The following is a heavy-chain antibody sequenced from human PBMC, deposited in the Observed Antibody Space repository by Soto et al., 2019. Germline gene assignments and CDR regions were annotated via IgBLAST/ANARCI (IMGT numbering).Heavy chain of an antibody. D-gene: IGHD6-13*01. CDR3: VRDDTNVSPPGHFTAAGHFDS. J-gene: IGHJ4*02. Sequence: QVQLQESGPRLVKPSQTLSLTCTVSGDSISSDDYYWNWIRQPPGEGLEWIGYSFYSGNTYYNPSLKSRVTISVDTSKNQFSLTLTSVTAADTAVYYCVRDDTNVSPPGHFTAAGHFDSWGQGVLVTVSS. V-gene: IGHV4-30-4*01. CDR2: SFYSGNT. CDR1: GDSISSDDYY.